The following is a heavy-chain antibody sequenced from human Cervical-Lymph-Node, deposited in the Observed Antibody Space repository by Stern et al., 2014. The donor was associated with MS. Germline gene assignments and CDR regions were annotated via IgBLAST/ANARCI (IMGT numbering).Heavy chain of an antibody. CDR3: ARDYGDYAFDY. CDR2: IYPGDSDS. Sequence: VKLVQSGAEVKKPGESLKISCKGSGYSFTANWIAWGRQMPGKGQEWTCIIYPGDSDSRYSPSFQGQVTISADKSISPASLQWSSLKASDSAMYYCARDYGDYAFDYWGQGTLVTVSS. V-gene: IGHV5-51*01. D-gene: IGHD4-17*01. CDR1: GYSFTANW. J-gene: IGHJ4*02.